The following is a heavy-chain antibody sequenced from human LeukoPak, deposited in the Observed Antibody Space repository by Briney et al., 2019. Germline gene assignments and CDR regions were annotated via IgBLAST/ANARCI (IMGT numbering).Heavy chain of an antibody. V-gene: IGHV4-4*02. Sequence: SGTLPLTCAVSGGSISSSNWWSWVRQPPGKGLEWIEEIYHSGSTNYNPSLKSRVTISVDKSKNQFSLNLSSVTAADTAVYYCARVAPQSSYFDYWGQGTLVTVSS. CDR1: GGSISSSNW. CDR2: IYHSGST. D-gene: IGHD5-12*01. J-gene: IGHJ4*02. CDR3: ARVAPQSSYFDY.